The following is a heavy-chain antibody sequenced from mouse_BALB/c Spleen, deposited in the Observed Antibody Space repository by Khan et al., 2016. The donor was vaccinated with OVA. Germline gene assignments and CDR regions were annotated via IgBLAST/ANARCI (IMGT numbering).Heavy chain of an antibody. CDR2: INTYTGEP. CDR1: GYTFTNYG. V-gene: IGHV9-3-1*01. Sequence: QIQLVQSGPELKKPGETVKISCKASGYTFTNYGMNWVKQSPGKALKWMGWINTYTGEPTYAADFTGRFAFSLETSASTAYLQINNLKNEDTATYFCSRPPYFSYTLDHWGQGTSVTVSS. CDR3: SRPPYFSYTLDH. D-gene: IGHD2-10*01. J-gene: IGHJ4*01.